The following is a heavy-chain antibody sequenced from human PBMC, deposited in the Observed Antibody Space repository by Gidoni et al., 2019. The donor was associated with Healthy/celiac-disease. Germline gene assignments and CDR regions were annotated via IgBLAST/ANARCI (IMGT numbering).Heavy chain of an antibody. J-gene: IGHJ4*02. CDR2: IYYSGST. V-gene: IGHV4-39*01. Sequence: QLQLQESGPGLVKPSETLSLTCTVSGGSISSRSYYWGWIRQPPGKGLEWIGSIYYSGSTYYNPSLKSRVTISVDTSKNQFSLKLSSVTAADTAVYYCARHRDSSGWYVIGYFDYWGQGTLVTVSS. CDR3: ARHRDSSGWYVIGYFDY. D-gene: IGHD6-19*01. CDR1: GGSISSRSYY.